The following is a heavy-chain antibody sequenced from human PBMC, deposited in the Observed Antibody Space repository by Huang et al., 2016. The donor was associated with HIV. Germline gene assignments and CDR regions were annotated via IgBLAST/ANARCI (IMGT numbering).Heavy chain of an antibody. D-gene: IGHD3-22*01. CDR2: INHSGST. V-gene: IGHV4-34*01. Sequence: QVQLQQWGAGLLKPSETMSLTCAVYGGSFSGYSCSWIRQPPGKGMEWIGEINHSGSTNSIPALKSRVTISVDTSKNQFSLKLSSVTAADTAVYYCARILMYYNSSGYGFDYWGQGTLVTVSS. CDR1: GGSFSGYS. CDR3: ARILMYYNSSGYGFDY. J-gene: IGHJ4*02.